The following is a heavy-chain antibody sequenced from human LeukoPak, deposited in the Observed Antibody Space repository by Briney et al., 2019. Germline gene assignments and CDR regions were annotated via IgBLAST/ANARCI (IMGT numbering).Heavy chain of an antibody. J-gene: IGHJ4*02. CDR3: AREPSIAAAGTPN. CDR1: GGSISSGGYY. D-gene: IGHD6-13*01. CDR2: IYYSGST. V-gene: IGHV4-31*03. Sequence: PSETLSLTCTVSGGSISSGGYYWSWIRQHPGKGLEWIGYIYYSGSTYYNPSLKSRVTISVDTSKNQFSLKLSSVTAADTAVYYCAREPSIAAAGTPNWGQGTLVTVSS.